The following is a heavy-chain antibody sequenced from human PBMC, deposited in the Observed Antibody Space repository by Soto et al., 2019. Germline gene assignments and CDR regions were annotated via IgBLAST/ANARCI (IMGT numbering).Heavy chain of an antibody. Sequence: QVQLVQSGAEVKKPGSSVKVSCMASGGTFSSYVISWVRQAPGQGLEWMGGIFPMFEKTTYAQRFQGRVTITADESTSTAYMEVSSLRSEDTAFYFSSYSSSPLGFDFWGQGTLVTVSS. CDR1: GGTFSSYV. V-gene: IGHV1-69*01. D-gene: IGHD6-13*01. CDR2: IFPMFEKT. CDR3: SYSSSPLGFDF. J-gene: IGHJ4*02.